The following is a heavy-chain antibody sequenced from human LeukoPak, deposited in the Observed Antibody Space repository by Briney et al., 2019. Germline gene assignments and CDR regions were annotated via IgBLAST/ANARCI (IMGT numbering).Heavy chain of an antibody. CDR3: ARLVGSSWYHEVLFGRDY. CDR2: IHYRGNT. Sequence: PSETLSLICTVSGGSISSSSYYWGWIRQPPGKGLEWIGTIHYRGNTYYNPSLKSRVAISVDTSKNQFSLKLTSVTAADTAMYYCARLVGSSWYHEVLFGRDYWGQGTLVTVSS. J-gene: IGHJ4*02. CDR1: GGSISSSSYY. V-gene: IGHV4-39*01. D-gene: IGHD6-13*01.